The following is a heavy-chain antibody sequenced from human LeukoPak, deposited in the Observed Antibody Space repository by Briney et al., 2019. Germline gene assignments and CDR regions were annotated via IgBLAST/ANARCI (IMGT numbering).Heavy chain of an antibody. V-gene: IGHV4-39*01. CDR2: IYYSGST. CDR3: AGTLAYCGGDCYFDY. D-gene: IGHD2-21*02. CDR1: GGSISSSSYY. Sequence: SETLSLTCTVSGGSISSSSYYWGWIRQPPGKGLEWIGSIYYSGSTYYNPSLKSRVTISVDTSKNQFSLKLSPVTAADTAVYYCAGTLAYCGGDCYFDYWGQGTLVTVSS. J-gene: IGHJ4*02.